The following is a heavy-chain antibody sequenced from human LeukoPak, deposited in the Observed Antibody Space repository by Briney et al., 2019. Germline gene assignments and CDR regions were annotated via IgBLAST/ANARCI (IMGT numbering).Heavy chain of an antibody. V-gene: IGHV1-2*02. Sequence: GASVKVSCKASGYSFTGYYMHWVRQAPGQGLEWMGWINPNSGGTNNAQKFQGRITMTRDTSISTPYMELSSLRSDDTAVYYCARPNYYDSGACSYWGQGTPVTVSS. CDR3: ARPNYYDSGACSY. J-gene: IGHJ4*02. D-gene: IGHD3-22*01. CDR1: GYSFTGYY. CDR2: INPNSGGT.